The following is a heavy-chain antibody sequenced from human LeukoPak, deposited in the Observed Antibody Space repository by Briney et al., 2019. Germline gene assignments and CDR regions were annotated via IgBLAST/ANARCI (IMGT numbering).Heavy chain of an antibody. J-gene: IGHJ4*02. V-gene: IGHV3-48*03. D-gene: IGHD6-19*01. CDR2: TSSTGRTM. CDR1: GFTLRNHD. Sequence: GGSLRLSCAASGFTLRNHDMSWVRQAPGKGLEWVAYTSSTGRTMYYADSVKGRITTSRDNAKNSLYLQMNSLRVEDTAVYYCTRWGIAVAGQRGFDYWGQGALVTVSS. CDR3: TRWGIAVAGQRGFDY.